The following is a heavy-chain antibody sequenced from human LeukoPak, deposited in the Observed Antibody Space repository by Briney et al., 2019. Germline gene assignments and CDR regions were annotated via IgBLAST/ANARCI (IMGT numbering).Heavy chain of an antibody. D-gene: IGHD3-22*01. CDR1: GFTFSTYS. Sequence: GGSLRLSCAASGFTFSTYSLNWVRQAPGKGLEWVSSISSRSTYIYYADSVKGRFTISRDNAKNSLCLQMNSLRAEDTAVYYCARAGGSGCFDYWGQGTLVTVSS. CDR2: ISSRSTYI. CDR3: ARAGGSGCFDY. J-gene: IGHJ4*02. V-gene: IGHV3-21*01.